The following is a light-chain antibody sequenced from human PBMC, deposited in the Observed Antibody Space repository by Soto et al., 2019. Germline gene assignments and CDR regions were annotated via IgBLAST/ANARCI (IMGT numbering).Light chain of an antibody. CDR2: DVI. CDR3: CSYAGGHTLV. Sequence: QSALTQPPSASGSPGQSVTISCTGTSSDVGASDYVSWYQQHPGKAPKLMIYDVIKRPSGVPDRFSGSKSGYTASLTVSGLQTEDEADYYCCSYAGGHTLVFGGGTKLTVL. J-gene: IGLJ2*01. V-gene: IGLV2-8*01. CDR1: SSDVGASDY.